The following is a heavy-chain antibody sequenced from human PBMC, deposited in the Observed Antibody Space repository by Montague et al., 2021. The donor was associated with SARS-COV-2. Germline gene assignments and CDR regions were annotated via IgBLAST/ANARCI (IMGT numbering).Heavy chain of an antibody. CDR2: IYYSGRT. V-gene: IGHV4-59*01. Sequence: SETLSLTCTVSGGSISSYYWSWIRQPPGKGLEWIGYIYYSGRTNYNPSXXSRVTISVDTSKNQFSLKLSSVTAADTAVYYCARGGGSGYRYYFDYWGQGSLVTVSS. CDR3: ARGGGSGYRYYFDY. D-gene: IGHD3-22*01. CDR1: GGSISSYY. J-gene: IGHJ4*02.